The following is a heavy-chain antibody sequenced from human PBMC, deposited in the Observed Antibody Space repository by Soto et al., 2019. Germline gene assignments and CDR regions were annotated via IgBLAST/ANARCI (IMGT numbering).Heavy chain of an antibody. V-gene: IGHV4-59*01. CDR1: GGSIHDYY. J-gene: IGHJ4*02. Sequence: QVQLQESGPGLVKPSQTLSLTCTVSGGSIHDYYWVWIRQPPGKVLEWIGSIFYTGSTDYNPSLKSRVTLALAPAKIQVSLNLSSVTAADTAVYYCAGVNRGAFDHWGQVALVTGSS. CDR3: AGVNRGAFDH. CDR2: IFYTGST.